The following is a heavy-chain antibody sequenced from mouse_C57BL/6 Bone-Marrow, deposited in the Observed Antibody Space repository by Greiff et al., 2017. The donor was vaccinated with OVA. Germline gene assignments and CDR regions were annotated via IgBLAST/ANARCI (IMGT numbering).Heavy chain of an antibody. CDR1: GFTFSSYG. Sequence: EVHLVESGGDLVKPGGSLKLSCAASGFTFSSYGMSWVRQTPDKRLEWVATISSGGSYTYYPDSVKGRFTISRDNAKNTLYLQMSSLKSEDTAMYYCARQGITTVVWGQGTTLTVSS. D-gene: IGHD1-1*01. CDR3: ARQGITTVV. V-gene: IGHV5-6*01. J-gene: IGHJ2*01. CDR2: ISSGGSYT.